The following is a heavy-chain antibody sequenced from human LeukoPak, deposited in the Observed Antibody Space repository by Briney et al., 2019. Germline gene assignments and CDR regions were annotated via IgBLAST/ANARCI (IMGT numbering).Heavy chain of an antibody. CDR2: IYYSGST. D-gene: IGHD1-26*01. J-gene: IGHJ3*02. CDR3: ARWEESDAFDI. Sequence: PSETLSLTCTVSGGSISSYYWSWIRQPPGKGLEWIGSIYYSGSTYYNPSLKSRVTISVDTSKNQFSLKLSSVTAAGTALYYCARWEESDAFDIWGQGTMVTVSS. CDR1: GGSISSYY. V-gene: IGHV4-39*01.